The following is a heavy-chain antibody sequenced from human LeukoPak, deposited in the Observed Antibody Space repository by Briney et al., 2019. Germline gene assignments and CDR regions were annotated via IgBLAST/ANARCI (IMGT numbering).Heavy chain of an antibody. CDR3: ARGYYYDSSGYYYWDYFDY. V-gene: IGHV3-21*04. J-gene: IGHJ4*02. CDR1: GFTFSDYS. Sequence: GGSLRLSCTASGFTFSDYSMNWVRQAPGKGLEWVSSISRRSRHVYYAGSVKGRFTISRDNAKNSLYLQMNGLRAEDTALYYCARGYYYDSSGYYYWDYFDYWGQGTLVTVSS. D-gene: IGHD3-22*01. CDR2: ISRRSRHV.